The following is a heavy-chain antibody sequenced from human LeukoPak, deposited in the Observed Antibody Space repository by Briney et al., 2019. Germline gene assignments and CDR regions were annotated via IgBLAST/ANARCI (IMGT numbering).Heavy chain of an antibody. CDR3: ARQVSSSGWTDFDY. CDR2: IYYSGST. D-gene: IGHD6-19*01. J-gene: IGHJ4*02. Sequence: PSETLSLTCTVSGGSISSYYWSWIRQPPGKGLEWIGYIYYSGSTNYNPSLKSRVTISVDTSKNQFSLKLSSVTAADTAVYYCARQVSSSGWTDFDYWGQGTLVTVSS. V-gene: IGHV4-59*08. CDR1: GGSISSYY.